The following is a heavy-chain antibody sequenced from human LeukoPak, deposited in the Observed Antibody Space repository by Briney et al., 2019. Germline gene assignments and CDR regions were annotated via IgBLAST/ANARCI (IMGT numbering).Heavy chain of an antibody. CDR1: GFTFSTYG. V-gene: IGHV3-30*18. D-gene: IGHD1-20*01. CDR2: ISCDGSDP. CDR3: AKGDYNWLSLDY. J-gene: IGHJ4*02. Sequence: HPGRSLRLSCAASGFTFSTYGMHWVRQAPGKGLEWVARISCDGSDPYYADSVKGRFTISRDNSKNTLSLQMNSLRAEDTAVYYCAKGDYNWLSLDYWGQGAMVSVSS.